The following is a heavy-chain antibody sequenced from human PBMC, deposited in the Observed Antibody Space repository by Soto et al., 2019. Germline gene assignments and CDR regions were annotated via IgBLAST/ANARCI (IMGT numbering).Heavy chain of an antibody. V-gene: IGHV4-39*01. CDR3: ARLGIVGTTSA. CDR2: IYYSGST. CDR1: GASISSWVYF. D-gene: IGHD1-26*01. J-gene: IGHJ5*02. Sequence: SETLSLTCTVSGASISSWVYFWGWIRQSPGQGLEWIGSIYYSGSTYHNPSLKSRVTISVDTSKNQFSLNLNSVTAADTAVYYCARLGIVGTTSAWGQGILVTVSS.